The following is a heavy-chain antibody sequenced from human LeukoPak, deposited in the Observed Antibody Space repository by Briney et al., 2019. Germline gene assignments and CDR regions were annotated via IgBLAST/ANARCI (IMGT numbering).Heavy chain of an antibody. CDR1: GFTSSNFA. CDR2: ISGSTGRT. D-gene: IGHD6-13*01. CDR3: AKANCSSECFYIMDV. V-gene: IGHV3-23*01. J-gene: IGHJ6*02. Sequence: PGGSLRLSCAASGFTSSNFAMNWVRQAPGKGLECVSSISGSTGRTYYADSVKGRFTISRDDSKNTVYLEMSSLRAGDTALYFCAKANCSSECFYIMDVWGQGTMVTVSS.